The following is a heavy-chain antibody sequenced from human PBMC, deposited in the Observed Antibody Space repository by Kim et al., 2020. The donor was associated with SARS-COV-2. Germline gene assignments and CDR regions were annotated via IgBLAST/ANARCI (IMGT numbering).Heavy chain of an antibody. J-gene: IGHJ3*02. CDR3: AKGRSGYDIVDAFDI. CDR2: ISYDGSNK. V-gene: IGHV3-30*18. CDR1: GFTFSSYG. D-gene: IGHD5-12*01. Sequence: GGSLRLSCAASGFTFSSYGMHWVRQAPGKGLEWVAVISYDGSNKYYADSVKGRFTISRDNSKNTLYLQMNSLRAEDTAVYYCAKGRSGYDIVDAFDIWGQGTMVTVSS.